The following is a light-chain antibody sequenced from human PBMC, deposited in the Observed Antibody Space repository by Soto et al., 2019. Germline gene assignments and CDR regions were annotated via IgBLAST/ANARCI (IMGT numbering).Light chain of an antibody. CDR1: QTISSW. CDR2: KAS. Sequence: DIQVTQSPSTLSGSVGDRVTITCRASQTISSWLAWYQQKPGKAPKLLIYKASTLKSGVPSRFSGSGSGTEFTLTISSLQPDDFATYYCQYYNSYSEAFGQGTKVDIK. J-gene: IGKJ1*01. CDR3: QYYNSYSEA. V-gene: IGKV1-5*03.